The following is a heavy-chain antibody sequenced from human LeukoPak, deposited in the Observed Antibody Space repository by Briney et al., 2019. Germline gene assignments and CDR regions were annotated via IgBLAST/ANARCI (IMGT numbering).Heavy chain of an antibody. CDR1: GGSVSSGSYY. CDR3: ARVAPSGEDGYPNHSDDAFDI. V-gene: IGHV4-61*01. J-gene: IGHJ3*02. D-gene: IGHD5-24*01. Sequence: SETLSLTCTVSGGSVSSGSYYWSWIRQPQGKGLEWIGYIYYSGSTNYNPSLKSRVTISVDTSKNQFSLKLSSVTAADTAVYYCARVAPSGEDGYPNHSDDAFDIWGQGTMVTVSS. CDR2: IYYSGST.